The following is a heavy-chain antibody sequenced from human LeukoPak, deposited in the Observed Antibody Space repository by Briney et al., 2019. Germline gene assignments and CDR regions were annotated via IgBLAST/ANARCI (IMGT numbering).Heavy chain of an antibody. J-gene: IGHJ4*02. CDR3: AKESTPWYFDY. V-gene: IGHV3-23*01. CDR1: GLTFSSYA. D-gene: IGHD2-15*01. Sequence: PGGSLTLSCAASGLTFSSYAMSWVRQPPGKGLEWVSTISGRGGTQNYADSVKGRFTTSRDNSKNTLNLQMNSLRAEDTAVYYCAKESTPWYFDYWGQGTLVTVSS. CDR2: ISGRGGTQ.